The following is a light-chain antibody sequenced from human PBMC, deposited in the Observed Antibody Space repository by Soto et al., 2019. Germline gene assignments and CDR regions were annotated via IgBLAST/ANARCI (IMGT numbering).Light chain of an antibody. CDR3: QQYDSLPIT. Sequence: DIQMTQSPSSLSASLGDRVTITCQASQAITKYLNWYQQKPGKAPKLLIFDASNLETGVPSRFSGSGSGTDFTFTISSLQPEDIATYYCQQYDSLPITFGQGTRLEIK. J-gene: IGKJ5*01. CDR1: QAITKY. CDR2: DAS. V-gene: IGKV1-33*01.